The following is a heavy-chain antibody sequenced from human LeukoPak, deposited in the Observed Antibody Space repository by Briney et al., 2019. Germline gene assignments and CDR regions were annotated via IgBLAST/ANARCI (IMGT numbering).Heavy chain of an antibody. V-gene: IGHV4-34*01. CDR2: INHSGST. Sequence: SETLSLTCAVYGVSFSGYYWSWIRQPPGKGLEWIGEINHSGSTNYNPSLKSRVTISVDTSKNQFSLKLSSVTAADTAVYYCARGVVAHAFDIWGQGTMVTVSS. CDR3: ARGVVAHAFDI. J-gene: IGHJ3*02. CDR1: GVSFSGYY. D-gene: IGHD2-15*01.